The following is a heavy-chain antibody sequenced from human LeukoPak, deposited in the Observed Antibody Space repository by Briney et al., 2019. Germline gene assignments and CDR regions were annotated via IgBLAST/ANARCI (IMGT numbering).Heavy chain of an antibody. CDR2: ILVAGDT. J-gene: IGHJ3*02. CDR3: IRDQLGETTFEI. Sequence: GWSLRLSCAASGFVFSNYDMHWVRQSTRKGLEWVAHILVAGDTQYADSVKGRFTISRDDAKRSVFLQMNNLRDGDTSVYYCIRDQLGETTFEIWGQGTMVSVSS. V-gene: IGHV3-13*01. D-gene: IGHD3-10*01. CDR1: GFVFSNYD.